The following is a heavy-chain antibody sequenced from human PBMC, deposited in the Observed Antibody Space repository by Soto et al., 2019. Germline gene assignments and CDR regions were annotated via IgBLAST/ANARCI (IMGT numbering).Heavy chain of an antibody. V-gene: IGHV3-64D*06. CDR1: GFTFNNYA. Sequence: EVPLVESGGGLVQPGGSLRLSCSASGFTFNNYAMHWVRQAPGKGLEYVSAISSNGGSTYYADSVKGRFTTSRDNSKNTLYLQMSSLRAEDTAVYYCVKASGWYHYGMDVWGQGTTVTVSS. J-gene: IGHJ6*02. D-gene: IGHD6-19*01. CDR2: ISSNGGST. CDR3: VKASGWYHYGMDV.